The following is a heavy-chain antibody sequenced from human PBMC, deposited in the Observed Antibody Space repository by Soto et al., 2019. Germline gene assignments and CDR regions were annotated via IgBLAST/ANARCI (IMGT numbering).Heavy chain of an antibody. D-gene: IGHD4-17*01. CDR3: ARDQTTGDWCDA. CDR2: INGDGSDI. Sequence: EVQLVQSGGGLVQPGGSLRLSCGASGFDFSNYWMHWIRQDPGKGLVWVSRINGDGSDIKYADSVKGRFTISRDNAKNTVYLQMNSLRVEDTAVYYCARDQTTGDWCDAWGQGTLVTVSS. J-gene: IGHJ5*02. CDR1: GFDFSNYW. V-gene: IGHV3-74*03.